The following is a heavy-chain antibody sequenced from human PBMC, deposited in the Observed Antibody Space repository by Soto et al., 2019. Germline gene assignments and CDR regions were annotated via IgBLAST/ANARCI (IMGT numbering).Heavy chain of an antibody. J-gene: IGHJ2*01. Sequence: AASLNVSCKASGYTFTGYYMHWVRQAPGQGLEWMGWSNPNSGGTNYAQKFQGRVTMTRDTSISTAYMELSRLRSDDTAVYYCARDTIGYYYDSSGYFGFWYFDLWRRGTLVPV. D-gene: IGHD3-22*01. V-gene: IGHV1-2*02. CDR1: GYTFTGYY. CDR3: ARDTIGYYYDSSGYFGFWYFDL. CDR2: SNPNSGGT.